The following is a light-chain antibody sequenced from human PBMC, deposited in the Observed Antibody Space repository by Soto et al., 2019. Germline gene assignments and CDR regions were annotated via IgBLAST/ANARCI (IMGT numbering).Light chain of an antibody. CDR1: QSVSSSY. CDR2: GAS. CDR3: QRYGISPIT. J-gene: IGKJ5*01. V-gene: IGKV3-20*01. Sequence: EIVLTQSPGTLSLSPGERATLSCRASQSVSSSYLAWYQQKPGQAPRLLIYGASSRATGIPDRFSGSGSGTDSTLTISRCQHHDFVVDYSQRYGISPITFGQGTRLEIK.